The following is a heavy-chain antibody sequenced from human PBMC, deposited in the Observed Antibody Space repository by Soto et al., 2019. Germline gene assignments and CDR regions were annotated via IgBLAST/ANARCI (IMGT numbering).Heavy chain of an antibody. CDR2: IDPSDSYT. D-gene: IGHD2-15*01. J-gene: IGHJ4*02. CDR1: GYSFTSYW. CDR3: AIRGYCSGGSCYSFIVDY. Sequence: GESLKISCKGSGYSFTSYWISWVRQMPGKGLEWMGRIDPSDSYTNYSPSFQGHVTISADKSISTAYLQWSSLKASDTAMYYCAIRGYCSGGSCYSFIVDYWGQGTLVTVSS. V-gene: IGHV5-10-1*01.